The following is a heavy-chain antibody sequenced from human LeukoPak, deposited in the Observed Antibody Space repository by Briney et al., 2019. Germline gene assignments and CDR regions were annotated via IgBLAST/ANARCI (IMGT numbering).Heavy chain of an antibody. CDR3: ARKGGYYYGMDV. Sequence: SGGSLRLSCAASGFTFSSYGMHWVRQAPGKGLEWVAVIWYDGSNKYYADSVKGRFTISRDNSKNTLYLQMNSLRAEDTAVYYCARKGGYYYGMDVWGQGTTVTVSS. CDR1: GFTFSSYG. D-gene: IGHD1-14*01. CDR2: IWYDGSNK. V-gene: IGHV3-33*01. J-gene: IGHJ6*02.